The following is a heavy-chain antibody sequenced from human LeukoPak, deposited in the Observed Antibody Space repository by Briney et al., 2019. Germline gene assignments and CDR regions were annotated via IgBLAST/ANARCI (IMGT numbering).Heavy chain of an antibody. CDR1: GYTINTYD. CDR3: ATDIAAAGRDAFDI. J-gene: IGHJ3*02. V-gene: IGHV1-18*01. CDR2: TSVYNGNT. D-gene: IGHD6-13*01. Sequence: GASVKVSCKASGYTINTYDISWVRQAPGQGLEWMGWTSVYNGNTNYAQKFQGRVTMTRDTSISTAYMELSRLRSDDTAVYYCATDIAAAGRDAFDIWGQGTMVTVSS.